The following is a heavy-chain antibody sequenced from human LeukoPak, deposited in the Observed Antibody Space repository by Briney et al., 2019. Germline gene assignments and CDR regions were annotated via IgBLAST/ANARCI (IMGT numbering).Heavy chain of an antibody. CDR1: GGSFSGYY. J-gene: IGHJ5*02. CDR2: INHSGST. D-gene: IGHD4-17*01. Sequence: SETLSLTCAVYGGSFSGYYWSWIRQPPGKGLEWIGEINHSGSTNYNPSLKSRVTIPVDTSKNQFSLKLSSVTAADTAVYYCASTAMTTVTTSWFDPWGQGTLVTVSS. V-gene: IGHV4-34*01. CDR3: ASTAMTTVTTSWFDP.